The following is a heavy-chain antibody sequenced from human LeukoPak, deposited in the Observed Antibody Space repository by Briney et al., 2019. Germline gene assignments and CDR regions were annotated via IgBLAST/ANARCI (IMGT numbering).Heavy chain of an antibody. J-gene: IGHJ4*02. CDR3: ARDRGRYGYPN. V-gene: IGHV1-69*13. CDR1: GGTFTSYA. CDR2: IIPIFGTA. D-gene: IGHD5-18*01. Sequence: ASVKVSCKASGGTFTSYAISWVRQAPGQGLEWMGGIIPIFGTANYAQKFQGRVTITADESTSTAYMELSSLRSEDTAVYYCARDRGRYGYPNWGQGTLVTVSS.